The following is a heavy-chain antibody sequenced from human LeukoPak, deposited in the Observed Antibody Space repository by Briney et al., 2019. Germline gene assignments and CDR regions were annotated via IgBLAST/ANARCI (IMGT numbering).Heavy chain of an antibody. J-gene: IGHJ5*02. CDR2: IKTDGSEK. CDR3: ARDYTGYFP. D-gene: IGHD3-9*01. CDR1: GFTFSSYW. V-gene: IGHV3-7*03. Sequence: GGSLRLSCEASGFTFSSYWMSWVRQAPGKGLEWVANIKTDGSEKYYVDSVKGRFTISRDNAKNSLYLQMNSLRAEDTTVYYCARDYTGYFPWGQGTLVIVSS.